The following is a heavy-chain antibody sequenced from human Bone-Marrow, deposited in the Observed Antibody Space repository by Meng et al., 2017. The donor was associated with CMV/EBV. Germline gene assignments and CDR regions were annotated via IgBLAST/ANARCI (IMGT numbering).Heavy chain of an antibody. J-gene: IGHJ6*02. V-gene: IGHV3-7*01. D-gene: IGHD6-6*01. CDR3: ARDTYQRAFYSSSDYYYYGMDV. CDR2: IKQDGSEK. Sequence: GESLKISCAASGFTFSSYWMSWVRQAPGKGLEWVANIKQDGSEKYYVDSVKGRFTISRDNAKNSLYLQMNSLRAEDTAVYYCARDTYQRAFYSSSDYYYYGMDVWGQGTTVTVSS. CDR1: GFTFSSYW.